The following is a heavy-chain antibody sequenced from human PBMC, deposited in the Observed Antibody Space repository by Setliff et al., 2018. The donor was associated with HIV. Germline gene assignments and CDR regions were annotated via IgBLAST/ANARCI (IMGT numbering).Heavy chain of an antibody. CDR3: ARGTVGDAFDI. CDR1: GFTFNIYY. D-gene: IGHD3-10*01. Sequence: GGSLRLSCAASGFTFNIYYLSWVRQAPGKGLEWVGKINQDESEQFYVDSVRGRFTISRDNAKNSLYLQMNSLRAEDTALYYCARGTVGDAFDIWGQGTMVTVSS. CDR2: INQDESEQ. J-gene: IGHJ3*02. V-gene: IGHV3-7*03.